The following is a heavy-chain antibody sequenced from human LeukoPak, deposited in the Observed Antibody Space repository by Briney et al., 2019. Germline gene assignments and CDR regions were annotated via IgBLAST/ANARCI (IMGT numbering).Heavy chain of an antibody. CDR3: ARAAGRYFDWFWDAFDI. J-gene: IGHJ3*02. CDR1: GYTFTGYY. Sequence: ASVKVSCKASGYTFTGYYMHWVRQAPGQGLEWMGWINPNSGGTNYAQKFQGRVTMTRDTSISTAYMELSRLRSDDTAVYYCARAAGRYFDWFWDAFDIWGQGTMVTVSS. D-gene: IGHD3-9*01. V-gene: IGHV1-2*02. CDR2: INPNSGGT.